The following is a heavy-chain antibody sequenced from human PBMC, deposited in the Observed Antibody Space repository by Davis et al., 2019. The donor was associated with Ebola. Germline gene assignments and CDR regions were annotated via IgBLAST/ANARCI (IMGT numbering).Heavy chain of an antibody. CDR1: GGSISSYY. CDR2: IYTSGST. CDR3: ARVGGLVRSGHYGNWFDP. Sequence: PSETLSLTCTVSGGSISSYYWSWIRQPAGKGLEWIGRIYTSGSTNYNPSLKSRVTISVDTSKNQFSLKLSSVTAADTAVYYCARVGGLVRSGHYGNWFDPWGQGTLVTVSS. V-gene: IGHV4-4*07. J-gene: IGHJ5*02. D-gene: IGHD3-10*01.